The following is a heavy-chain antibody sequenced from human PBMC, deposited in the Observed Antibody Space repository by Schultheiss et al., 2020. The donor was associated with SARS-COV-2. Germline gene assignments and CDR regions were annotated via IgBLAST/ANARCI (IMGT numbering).Heavy chain of an antibody. Sequence: GGSLRLSCAASGFTFSSYWMHWVRQAPGKGLEWVSAISGSGGSTYYADSVKGRFTISRDNAKNSLYLQMNSLRAEDTAVYYCTPGTSEIYGMDVWGQGTTVTVSS. D-gene: IGHD3-10*01. CDR2: ISGSGGST. J-gene: IGHJ6*02. CDR1: GFTFSSYW. V-gene: IGHV3-21*01. CDR3: TPGTSEIYGMDV.